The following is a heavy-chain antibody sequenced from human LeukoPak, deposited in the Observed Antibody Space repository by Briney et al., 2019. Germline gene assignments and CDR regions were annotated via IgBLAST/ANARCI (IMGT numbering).Heavy chain of an antibody. CDR2: VSTSNGDT. V-gene: IGHV1-18*01. J-gene: IGHJ4*02. Sequence: ASVKVSCKTSGYNFNRYTITWVRQAPGQGLEWMGWVSTSNGDTNYADKFQGRVTMTTETVTKTAYMELRRLRSGDTAMYFCARVSDTSMVTPGLDSWGQGTLVTVSS. CDR1: GYNFNRYT. CDR3: ARVSDTSMVTPGLDS. D-gene: IGHD5-18*01.